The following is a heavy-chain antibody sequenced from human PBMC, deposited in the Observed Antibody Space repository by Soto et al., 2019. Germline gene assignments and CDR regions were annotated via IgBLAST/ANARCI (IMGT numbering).Heavy chain of an antibody. J-gene: IGHJ3*02. CDR1: GFTFDDYA. Sequence: GGSLRLSCAASGFTFDDYAMHWVRQAPGKGLEWVSGISWNSGSIGYADSVKGRFTISRDNAKNSLYLQMNSLRAEDTAVYYCSRRGGGQQLVQDDAFDIWGQGTMVTVSS. CDR3: SRRGGGQQLVQDDAFDI. V-gene: IGHV3-9*01. D-gene: IGHD6-13*01. CDR2: ISWNSGSI.